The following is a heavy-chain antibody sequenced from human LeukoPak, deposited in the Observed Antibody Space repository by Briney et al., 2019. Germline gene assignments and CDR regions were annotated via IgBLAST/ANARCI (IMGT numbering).Heavy chain of an antibody. J-gene: IGHJ4*02. V-gene: IGHV3-7*01. CDR3: ARDRGYSTFDY. CDR2: IKEDGGEI. D-gene: IGHD4-23*01. Sequence: GGSLRLSCAASAFTFSNYWMSWVRQAPGKGLEWVANIKEDGGEINYVDSVTGRFTISRDNAKDSLYLQMNSLRVDDTAVYYCARDRGYSTFDYWGQGTLVTVSS. CDR1: AFTFSNYW.